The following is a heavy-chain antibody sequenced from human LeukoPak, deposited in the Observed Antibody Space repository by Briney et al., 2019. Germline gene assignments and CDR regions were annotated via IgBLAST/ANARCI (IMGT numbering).Heavy chain of an antibody. CDR2: IIPFFGSA. V-gene: IGHV1-69*05. CDR3: ARPDFSGFDWGFDF. Sequence: SVKVSCKASGGTFNTFAISWMRQAPGQGLEWMGGIIPFFGSANYAQRFQDRFTITTDESTTTAYMELNSLTSDDTAVYYCARPDFSGFDWGFDFWGQGTLITVSS. CDR1: GGTFNTFA. D-gene: IGHD5-12*01. J-gene: IGHJ4*02.